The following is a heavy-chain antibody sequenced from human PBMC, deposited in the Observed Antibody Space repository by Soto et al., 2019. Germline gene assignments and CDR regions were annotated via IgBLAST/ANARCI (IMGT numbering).Heavy chain of an antibody. D-gene: IGHD3-22*01. CDR2: INPNSGGT. CDR1: GYTFTGYY. CDR3: ARGPSRGYYDSSGYYIY. J-gene: IGHJ4*02. V-gene: IGHV1-2*04. Sequence: ASVKVSCKASGYTFTGYYMHWVRQAPGQGLEWMGWINPNSGGTNYAQKFQGWVTMTRDTSISTAYMELSRLRSDDTAVYYCARGPSRGYYDSSGYYIYWGQGTLVTVSS.